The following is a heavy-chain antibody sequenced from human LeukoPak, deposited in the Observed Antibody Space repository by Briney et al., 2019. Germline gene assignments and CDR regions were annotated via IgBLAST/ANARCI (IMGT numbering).Heavy chain of an antibody. CDR2: ISYDGSNK. CDR1: GFTFSNYG. CDR3: AEDAEVLLWFGGLVY. D-gene: IGHD3-10*01. Sequence: PGGSLRLSCAASGFTFSNYGMHWVRQAPGQGLEWVAVISYDGSNKCYADSVKGRFTISRDNSKNTLYLQMNSLRAEDTAVYYCAEDAEVLLWFGGLVYWGQGTLVTVSS. J-gene: IGHJ4*02. V-gene: IGHV3-30*18.